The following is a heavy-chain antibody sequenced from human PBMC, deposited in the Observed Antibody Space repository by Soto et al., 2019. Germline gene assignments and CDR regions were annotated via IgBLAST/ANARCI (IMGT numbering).Heavy chain of an antibody. Sequence: QVQLQESXPGLVXPXXTLSLTCTVSGGSISSGGYYWSWIRQHPGKGLEWIGYLYYSGSTYYNPSLKSRVTISVDTSKNQFSLKLSSVTAADTAVYYCASGTEVSPSWDVWGQGTTVTVSS. V-gene: IGHV4-31*03. CDR1: GGSISSGGYY. CDR2: LYYSGST. D-gene: IGHD1-26*01. CDR3: ASGTEVSPSWDV. J-gene: IGHJ6*02.